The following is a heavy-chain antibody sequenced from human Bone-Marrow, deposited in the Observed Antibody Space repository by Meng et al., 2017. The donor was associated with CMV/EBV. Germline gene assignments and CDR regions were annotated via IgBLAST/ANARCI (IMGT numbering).Heavy chain of an antibody. D-gene: IGHD3-22*01. V-gene: IGHV4-39*01. CDR1: GGSISSTSHY. CDR3: RGYYDSSGYYPSVDF. J-gene: IGHJ4*02. Sequence: SETLSLTCTVSGGSISSTSHYWGWIRQPPGKGLEWIGSIYSGGNTYYNPSLMTRVTISVDTSKNQFSLKLSSVTAADTAVYYCRGYYDSSGYYPSVDFWGQGTLVTVSS. CDR2: IYSGGNT.